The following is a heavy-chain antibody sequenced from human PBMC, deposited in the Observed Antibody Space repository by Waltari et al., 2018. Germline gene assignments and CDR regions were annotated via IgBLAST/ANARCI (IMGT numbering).Heavy chain of an antibody. CDR3: ARSRITMIVVGRGRNFDY. CDR2: INHSGST. CDR1: GGSFSGYY. J-gene: IGHJ4*02. V-gene: IGHV4-34*01. Sequence: QVQLQQWGAGLLKPSETLSLTCAVYGGSFSGYYWRWIRQPPGKGLEWIGEINHSGSTNYNPSLKSRVTISVDTSKNQFSLKLSSVTAADTAVYYCARSRITMIVVGRGRNFDYWGQGTLVTVSS. D-gene: IGHD3-22*01.